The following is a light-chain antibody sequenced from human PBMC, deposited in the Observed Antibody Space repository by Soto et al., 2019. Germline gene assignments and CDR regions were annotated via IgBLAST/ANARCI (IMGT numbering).Light chain of an antibody. V-gene: IGLV1-44*01. Sequence: QPVLTQPPSASATPGQRVTISCSGSSSNIGGNTVNWYQQFPGTTPKLLIFSDIQRPSGVPDRFSGSKSGTSVFLAISGLQSEDEADYYCVAWDDSLNGWVFGGGTKVTVL. CDR3: VAWDDSLNGWV. CDR2: SDI. J-gene: IGLJ3*02. CDR1: SSNIGGNT.